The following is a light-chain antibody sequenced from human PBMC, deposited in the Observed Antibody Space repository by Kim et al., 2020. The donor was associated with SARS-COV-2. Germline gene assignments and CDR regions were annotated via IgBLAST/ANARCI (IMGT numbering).Light chain of an antibody. Sequence: EIVLTQSPATLSLSPGERATLSCGASQSITTYLAWYQQKPGQAPRLLIYDASNRATGIPARFSGSGSGTDFTLTISSLEREDFAVYYCHHRSDWPLTFGGGTRVEI. CDR1: QSITTY. CDR2: DAS. V-gene: IGKV3-11*01. CDR3: HHRSDWPLT. J-gene: IGKJ4*01.